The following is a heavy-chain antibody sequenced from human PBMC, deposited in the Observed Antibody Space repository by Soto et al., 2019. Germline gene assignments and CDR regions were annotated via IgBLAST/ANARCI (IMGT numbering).Heavy chain of an antibody. CDR1: GFTFSSYG. J-gene: IGHJ4*02. Sequence: GGSLRLSCAASGFTFSSYGMHWVRQAPGKGLEWVAVIWYDGSNKYYADSVKGRFTISRDNSKNTLYLQMNSLRAEDTAVYYCARFFWSGYYTGPSPGVWGQGTLVTVSS. D-gene: IGHD3-3*01. CDR2: IWYDGSNK. CDR3: ARFFWSGYYTGPSPGV. V-gene: IGHV3-33*01.